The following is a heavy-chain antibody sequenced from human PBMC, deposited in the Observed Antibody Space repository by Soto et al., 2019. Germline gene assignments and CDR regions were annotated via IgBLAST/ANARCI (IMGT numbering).Heavy chain of an antibody. Sequence: SVKVSCRASGYSFTGHYIHWVRQAPEQGPEWMGEIGPESGATRYAQKFQGRVTMTMDTSITTVYMELNNLRPDDTAIYYCGRGRSGQIVVFYWGQGTPVTVSS. CDR2: IGPESGAT. V-gene: IGHV1-2*02. J-gene: IGHJ4*02. CDR1: GYSFTGHY. D-gene: IGHD1-26*01. CDR3: GRGRSGQIVVFY.